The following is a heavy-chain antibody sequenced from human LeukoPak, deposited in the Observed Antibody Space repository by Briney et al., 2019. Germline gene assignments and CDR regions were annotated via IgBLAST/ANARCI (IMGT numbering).Heavy chain of an antibody. CDR3: ARMVRGVSVDY. V-gene: IGHV3-53*01. D-gene: IGHD3-10*01. CDR2: IYSGGST. J-gene: IGHJ4*02. Sequence: GGFLRLSCAASGFTVSSNYMSWVRQAPGKGLEWVSVIYSGGSTYYADSVKGRFTISRDNSKNTLYLQVNSLRAEDTAVYYCARMVRGVSVDYWGQGTLVTVSS. CDR1: GFTVSSNY.